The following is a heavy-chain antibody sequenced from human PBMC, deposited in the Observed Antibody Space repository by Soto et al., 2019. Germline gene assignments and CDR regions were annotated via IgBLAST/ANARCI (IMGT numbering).Heavy chain of an antibody. J-gene: IGHJ3*02. Sequence: ASVKVSCKASGYNFTNYHIHWVRQAPGQGLEWMGWISSYTGNTYYQHSANTEYAQKFQGRVSLTTDTSTTTAYLELRGLRSDDTAVYYCARVPPVYDSSGYGAFDIWGQGTMVTVSS. D-gene: IGHD3-22*01. CDR1: GYNFTNYH. CDR3: ARVPPVYDSSGYGAFDI. CDR2: ISSYTGNTYYQHSANT. V-gene: IGHV1-18*04.